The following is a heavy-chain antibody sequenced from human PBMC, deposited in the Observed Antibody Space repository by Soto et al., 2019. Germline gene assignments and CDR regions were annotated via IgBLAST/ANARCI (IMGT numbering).Heavy chain of an antibody. J-gene: IGHJ6*02. V-gene: IGHV3-30*18. CDR3: AKDIKCEDFTYGYFYYGMDV. Sequence: QVQLVESGGGVVQPGRSLRLSCAASGFTFSDCSMHWVRQAPGKGLEWVASTSYNGNNKYYGDSVKGRFTISRDNSKNTLHLEMITLRPEDTAVYYCAKDIKCEDFTYGYFYYGMDVWGQGTTVTVPS. D-gene: IGHD3-10*01. CDR2: TSYNGNNK. CDR1: GFTFSDCS.